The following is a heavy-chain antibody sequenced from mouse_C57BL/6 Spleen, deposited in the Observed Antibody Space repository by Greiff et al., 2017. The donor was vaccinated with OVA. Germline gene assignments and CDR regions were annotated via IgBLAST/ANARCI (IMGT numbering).Heavy chain of an antibody. CDR1: GYSITSGYY. V-gene: IGHV3-6*01. Sequence: EVKLQESGPGLVKPSQSLSLTCSVTGYSITSGYYWNWIRQFPGNKLEWMGYISYDGSNNSNPSLKNRISITRDTSKNQFFLKLNSVTTEDTATYYCARDRDGYYGYFDVWGTGTTVTVSS. CDR3: ARDRDGYYGYFDV. J-gene: IGHJ1*03. D-gene: IGHD2-3*01. CDR2: ISYDGSN.